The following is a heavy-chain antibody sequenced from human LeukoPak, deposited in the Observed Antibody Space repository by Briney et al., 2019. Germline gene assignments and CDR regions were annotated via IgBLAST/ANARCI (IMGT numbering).Heavy chain of an antibody. Sequence: SETLSLTCAVYGGSFSGYYWSWIRQPPGKGLEWIGEINHSGSTNYNPSLKSRVTILVDTSKNQFSLKLSSVTAADTAVYYCARGAGGATEVYYFDYWGQGTLVTVSS. CDR2: INHSGST. D-gene: IGHD1-26*01. V-gene: IGHV4-34*01. CDR1: GGSFSGYY. CDR3: ARGAGGATEVYYFDY. J-gene: IGHJ4*02.